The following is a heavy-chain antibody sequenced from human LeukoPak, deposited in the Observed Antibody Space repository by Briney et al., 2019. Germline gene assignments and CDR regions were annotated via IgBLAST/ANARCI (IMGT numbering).Heavy chain of an antibody. CDR3: ARGSVAHAGFGYDY. Sequence: GASVKVSCKASGYTFPSYGISWVRQAPGQGLEWMGWTSGNNVNTNYAQRLQSRVTMTTDTSTSTAYMELRSLRSDDTAVYYCARGSVAHAGFGYDYWGQGTLVTVSS. CDR2: TSGNNVNT. J-gene: IGHJ4*02. D-gene: IGHD6-19*01. V-gene: IGHV1-18*01. CDR1: GYTFPSYG.